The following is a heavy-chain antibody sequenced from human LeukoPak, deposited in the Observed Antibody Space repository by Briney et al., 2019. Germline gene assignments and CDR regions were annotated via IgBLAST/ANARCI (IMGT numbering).Heavy chain of an antibody. CDR1: GFTFSSYA. J-gene: IGHJ5*02. D-gene: IGHD5-18*01. V-gene: IGHV3-23*01. Sequence: GGSLRLSCAASGFTFSSYAVSWVRQAPGKGLEWVSAISGSGGSTYYADSVKGRFTISRDNSKNTLYLQMNSLRAEDTAVYYCAKDCDEDTAMAPPCAWGQGTLVTVSS. CDR3: AKDCDEDTAMAPPCA. CDR2: ISGSGGST.